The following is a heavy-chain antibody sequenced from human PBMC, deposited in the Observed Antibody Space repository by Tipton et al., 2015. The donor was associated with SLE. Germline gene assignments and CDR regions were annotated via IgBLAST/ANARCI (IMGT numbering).Heavy chain of an antibody. CDR1: GGSFSRYY. CDR3: ARGTYYYYDMDV. CDR2: IYYSGST. Sequence: TLSLTCTVSGGSFSRYYWSWIRQPPGKGLEWIGYIYYSGSTNYNPSLKSRVTISVDTSKNQFSLKLSSVTAADTAVYYCARGTYYYYDMDVWGQGTTVTVSS. J-gene: IGHJ6*02. V-gene: IGHV4-59*01.